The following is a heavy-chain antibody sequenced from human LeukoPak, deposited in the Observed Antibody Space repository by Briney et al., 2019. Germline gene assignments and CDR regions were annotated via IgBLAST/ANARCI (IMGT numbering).Heavy chain of an antibody. CDR3: AHRRSIAVAGKATSFLAYNFDS. Sequence: SGPTLVNPTQTLTLTCTFSGFSLSTSGVGVGWIRHPPGKALEWLALIYWDDDKRYSPSLKSRLTITKDTSKNQVVLTMTNTDPVDTATYYCAHRRSIAVAGKATSFLAYNFDSWGQGTLVTVSS. CDR1: GFSLSTSGVG. V-gene: IGHV2-5*02. J-gene: IGHJ4*02. CDR2: IYWDDDK. D-gene: IGHD6-19*01.